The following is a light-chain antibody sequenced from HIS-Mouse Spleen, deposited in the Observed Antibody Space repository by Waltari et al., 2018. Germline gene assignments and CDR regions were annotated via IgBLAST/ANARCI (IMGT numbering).Light chain of an antibody. CDR3: AAWDDSLNGRV. J-gene: IGLJ3*02. V-gene: IGLV1-44*01. Sequence: QSVLTQPPPASVTPGPRDTTSCSGCSSNIPRNTANWYQQLPGTAPKLLIYSNNQRPSGVPDRFSGSKSGTSASLAISGLQSEDEADYYCAAWDDSLNGRVFGGGTKLTVL. CDR2: SNN. CDR1: SSNIPRNT.